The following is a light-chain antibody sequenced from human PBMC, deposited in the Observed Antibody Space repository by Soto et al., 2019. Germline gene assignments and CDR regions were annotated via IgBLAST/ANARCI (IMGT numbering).Light chain of an antibody. CDR1: SGYVGTYSL. V-gene: IGLV2-23*01. Sequence: QSALAQPASVSGSPGQSITISCTGASGYVGTYSLVSWYQQHPGKAPKVVIYEGHKRPSGVPDRFSGSTSVNTASLTISGLQTDDEADYYCCLYVGATTYVFGSATKVTV. CDR3: CLYVGATTYV. J-gene: IGLJ1*01. CDR2: EGH.